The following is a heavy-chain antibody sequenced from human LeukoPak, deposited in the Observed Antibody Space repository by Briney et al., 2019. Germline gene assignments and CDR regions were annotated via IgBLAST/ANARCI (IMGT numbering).Heavy chain of an antibody. CDR3: ARELTGDQIDAFDI. D-gene: IGHD7-27*01. CDR2: MNPNSGNT. CDR1: GYTFTSYE. Sequence: ASVKVSCKASGYTFTSYEINWVRQATGQGLEWMGWMNPNSGNTGYAQKFQGRVTMTRNTSISTAYMELSSLRSEDTAVYYCARELTGDQIDAFDIWGQGTMVTVSS. J-gene: IGHJ3*02. V-gene: IGHV1-8*01.